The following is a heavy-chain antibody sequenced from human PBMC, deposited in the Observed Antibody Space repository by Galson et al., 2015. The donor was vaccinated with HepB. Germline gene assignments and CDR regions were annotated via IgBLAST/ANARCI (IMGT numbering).Heavy chain of an antibody. J-gene: IGHJ4*02. CDR2: IYSGGST. CDR1: GFTVSSNY. D-gene: IGHD2-15*01. CDR3: ARDGCSGGSCYFGY. V-gene: IGHV3-66*01. Sequence: SLRLSCAASGFTVSSNYMSWVRQAPGKGLEWVSVIYSGGSTYYADSVKGRFTISRDNSKNTLYLQMNSLRAEDTAVYYCARDGCSGGSCYFGYWGQGTLVTVSS.